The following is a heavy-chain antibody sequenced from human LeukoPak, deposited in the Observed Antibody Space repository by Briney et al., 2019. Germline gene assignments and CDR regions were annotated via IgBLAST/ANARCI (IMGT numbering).Heavy chain of an antibody. CDR1: GFTFDNYA. CDR3: ARGYDSSNYGHLHY. CDR2: ISWNSGST. Sequence: GGSLRLSCAASGFTFDNYAMQWVRQAPGKGLEWVSAISWNSGSTEYADSVKGRFTISRDNAKNSLYLQMHSLRPEDTALYYCARGYDSSNYGHLHYWGQGTLVTVSS. J-gene: IGHJ4*02. D-gene: IGHD3-22*01. V-gene: IGHV3-9*01.